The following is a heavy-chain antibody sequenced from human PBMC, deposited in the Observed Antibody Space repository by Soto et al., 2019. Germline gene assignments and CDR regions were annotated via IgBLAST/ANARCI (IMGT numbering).Heavy chain of an antibody. CDR2: IYYSGST. J-gene: IGHJ4*02. Sequence: SETLSLTCTVSGGSISSGDYYWSWIRQPPGKGLEWIGYIYYSGSTYYNPSLKSRVTISVDTSKNQFSLKLSSVTAADTAVYYCARGLPPSLGYCSSTSCYKDYWGQGTLVTVSS. CDR3: ARGLPPSLGYCSSTSCYKDY. CDR1: GGSISSGDYY. D-gene: IGHD2-2*02. V-gene: IGHV4-30-4*01.